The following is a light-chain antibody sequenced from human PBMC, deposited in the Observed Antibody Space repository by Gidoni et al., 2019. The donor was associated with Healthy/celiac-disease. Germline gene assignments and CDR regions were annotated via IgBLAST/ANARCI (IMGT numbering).Light chain of an antibody. Sequence: QSALTQPASVSGSPGQSITISCTGTSSDVGGYNSVSWYQQHPGKAPKLIIYDVSKRPSGVSHRFSGSKSGNTASLTISGLQAEDEADYYCSSYTSSSPYVFGTGTKVTVL. CDR3: SSYTSSSPYV. J-gene: IGLJ1*01. CDR1: SSDVGGYNS. CDR2: DVS. V-gene: IGLV2-14*01.